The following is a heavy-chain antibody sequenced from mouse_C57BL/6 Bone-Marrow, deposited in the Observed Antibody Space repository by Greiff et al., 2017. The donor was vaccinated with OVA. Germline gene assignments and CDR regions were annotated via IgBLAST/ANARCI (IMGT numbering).Heavy chain of an antibody. CDR3: TRDPRYFNG. Sequence: EVKLVESGEGLVKPGGSLKLSCAASGFTFSSYAMSWVRQTTEKRLEWVAYISSGGDYIYYADTVKGRFTISRDNDRNTLYLQMSSLKSEDTAMYYCTRDPRYFNGWGAGATVTVSS. CDR1: GFTFSSYA. J-gene: IGHJ1*01. V-gene: IGHV5-9-1*02. CDR2: ISSGGDYI.